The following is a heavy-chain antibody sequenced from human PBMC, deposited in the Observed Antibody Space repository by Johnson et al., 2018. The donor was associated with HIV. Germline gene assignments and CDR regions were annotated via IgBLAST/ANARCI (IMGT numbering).Heavy chain of an antibody. CDR1: GFTFSSYG. CDR2: TRYDGSNK. V-gene: IGHV3-30*02. CDR3: ARVTYYYDSSGLTVRAFDI. J-gene: IGHJ3*02. Sequence: QVQLMESGGGVVRPGRSLRVSCAASGFTFSSYGMHWVRQAPGKGLEWVAFTRYDGSNKHYVDSVKGRFTISRDNSKNTLYLQMNSLLPEDTALYYCARVTYYYDSSGLTVRAFDIWGQGTMVTVSS. D-gene: IGHD3-22*01.